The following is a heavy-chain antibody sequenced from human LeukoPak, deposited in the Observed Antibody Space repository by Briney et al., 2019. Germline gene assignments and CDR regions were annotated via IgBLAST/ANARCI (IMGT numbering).Heavy chain of an antibody. V-gene: IGHV1-2*02. J-gene: IGHJ5*01. CDR2: INTHSGAT. CDR3: ARVPTALAMVAATQGRNVWFDS. D-gene: IGHD2-15*01. CDR1: GYYFNGHY. Sequence: ASVKVSCKASGYYFNGHYMYWLRQAPGQGLEWMGWINTHSGATNYAQKFHGRVTLTRDTPITTAYMELGSLKSDDTAVYYCARVPTALAMVAATQGRNVWFDSWGQGTLVTVSS.